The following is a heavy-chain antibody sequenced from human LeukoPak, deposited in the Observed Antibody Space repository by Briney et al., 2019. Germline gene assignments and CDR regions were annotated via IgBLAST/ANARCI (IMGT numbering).Heavy chain of an antibody. D-gene: IGHD2-15*01. Sequence: SETLSLTCTVSGVSISSGTYYWSWIRQPAGKGLEWIGRFYTSGSTNYNPSLKSRVTMSVDTSKNQFSLKLSSVTAADTAVYYCARPNIRYCSGGACSNDGSDYWGQGTLVTVSS. CDR3: ARPNIRYCSGGACSNDGSDY. V-gene: IGHV4-61*02. CDR2: FYTSGST. CDR1: GVSISSGTYY. J-gene: IGHJ4*02.